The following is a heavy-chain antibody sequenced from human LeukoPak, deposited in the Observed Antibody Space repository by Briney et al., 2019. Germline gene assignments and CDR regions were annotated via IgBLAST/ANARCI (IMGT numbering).Heavy chain of an antibody. J-gene: IGHJ4*02. CDR1: GYTFSSYA. Sequence: ASVKVSCKASGYTFSSYAMNWVRQAPGQGLEWMGGIIPIFGTANYAQKFQGRVTITADESTSTAYMELSSLRSEDTAVYYCARVGYSSSFWYYFDYWGQGTLVTVSS. CDR3: ARVGYSSSFWYYFDY. V-gene: IGHV1-69*13. CDR2: IIPIFGTA. D-gene: IGHD6-6*01.